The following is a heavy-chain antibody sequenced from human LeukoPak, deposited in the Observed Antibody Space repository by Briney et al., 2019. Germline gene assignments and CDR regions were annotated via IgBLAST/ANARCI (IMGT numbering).Heavy chain of an antibody. D-gene: IGHD2-2*01. CDR3: ARQVPAAHYYYYYGMDV. CDR2: IYYSGST. V-gene: IGHV4-31*03. CDR1: GGSISSGGYY. Sequence: RPSQTLSLACTVSGGSISSGGYYWSWIRQHPGKGLEWIGYIYYSGSTYYNPSLKSRVTISVDTSKNQFSLKLSSVTAADTAVYYCARQVPAAHYYYYYGMDVWGQGTTVTVSS. J-gene: IGHJ6*02.